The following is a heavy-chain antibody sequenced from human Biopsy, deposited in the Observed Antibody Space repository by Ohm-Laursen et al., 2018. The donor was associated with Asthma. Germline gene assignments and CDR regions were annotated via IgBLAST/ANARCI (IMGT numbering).Heavy chain of an antibody. D-gene: IGHD5-12*01. CDR1: GDSFSNYA. J-gene: IGHJ6*02. CDR3: ARGYSGSDRIVYYYSGLEV. V-gene: IGHV1-69*13. CDR2: LIPVLGTP. Sequence: GASVKVSCKASGDSFSNYAISWVRQAPGPGLEWMGGLIPVLGTPDHAQMFEGRVTITADESTSTAYMELSSLSSEDTAVYYCARGYSGSDRIVYYYSGLEVWGQGTTVTVSS.